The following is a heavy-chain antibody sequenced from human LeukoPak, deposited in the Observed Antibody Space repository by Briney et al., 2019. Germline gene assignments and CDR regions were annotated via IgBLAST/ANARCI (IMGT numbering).Heavy chain of an antibody. V-gene: IGHV4-4*07. CDR3: ARDAPISGYYDSSGSQLDY. J-gene: IGHJ4*02. D-gene: IGHD3-22*01. CDR1: GGSISSYC. CDR2: ICASGST. Sequence: SETLSLTCSVSGGSISSYCWSWIRQPAGKGLEWIGRICASGSTKYNPSLKSRVTMSVDTSKNQFSLKLSSVTAADTAVYYCARDAPISGYYDSSGSQLDYWGQGTLATVSS.